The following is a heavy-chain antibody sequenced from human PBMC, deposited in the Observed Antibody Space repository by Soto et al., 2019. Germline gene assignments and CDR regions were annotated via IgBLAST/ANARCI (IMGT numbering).Heavy chain of an antibody. CDR2: ISYDGSNK. CDR1: GFTFSSYA. CDR3: ARDKRDLRFLEWSYYFDY. J-gene: IGHJ4*02. D-gene: IGHD3-3*01. V-gene: IGHV3-30-3*01. Sequence: QVQLVESGGGVVQPGRSLRLSCAASGFTFSSYAMHWVRQAPGKGLEWVAVISYDGSNKYYADSVKGRFTISRDNSKNTRLLQLNGLRAEDMAVYYCARDKRDLRFLEWSYYFDYWGQGTLVTVSS.